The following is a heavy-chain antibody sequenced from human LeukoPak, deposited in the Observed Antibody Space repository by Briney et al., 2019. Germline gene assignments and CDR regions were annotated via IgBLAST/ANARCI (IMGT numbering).Heavy chain of an antibody. V-gene: IGHV3-53*01. D-gene: IGHD5-18*01. CDR3: ARDPGYSYGYFDY. CDR1: GVTISSNY. CDR2: IYSGGST. Sequence: PGGSLRLSCAAAGVTISSNYRSWGRQAPGKGREGVSVIYSGGSTYYADSVKGRFTISRDNSKNTLYLQMNSLRAEDTAVYYCARDPGYSYGYFDYWGQGTLVTVSS. J-gene: IGHJ4*02.